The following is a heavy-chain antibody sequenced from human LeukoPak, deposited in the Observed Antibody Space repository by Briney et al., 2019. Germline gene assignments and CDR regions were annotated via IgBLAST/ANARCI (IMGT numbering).Heavy chain of an antibody. V-gene: IGHV1-24*01. J-gene: IGHJ4*02. D-gene: IGHD4-17*01. Sequence: ASVTVSCKVSGCTLTELSMHWVRQAPGKGLEWMGGFDPEDGETIYAQKFPGRVTMTEDTSTDTAYMELSSLRSEDTAVYYCATDRDSLIRGQPPRDYWGQGTLVTVSS. CDR1: GCTLTELS. CDR2: FDPEDGET. CDR3: ATDRDSLIRGQPPRDY.